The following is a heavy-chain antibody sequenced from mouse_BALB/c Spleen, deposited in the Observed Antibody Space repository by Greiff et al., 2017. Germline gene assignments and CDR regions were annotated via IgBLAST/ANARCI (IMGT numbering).Heavy chain of an antibody. CDR3: ARFPDSSY. D-gene: IGHD2-4*01. J-gene: IGHJ3*01. Sequence: QVQLQQSGAELAKPGASVKMSCKASGYTFTSYWTHWVKQRPGQGLEWIGYINPSTGYTEYNQKFKDKATLTADKSSSTAYMQLSSLTSEDSAVYYCARFPDSSYWGQGTLVTVSA. V-gene: IGHV1-7*01. CDR2: INPSTGYT. CDR1: GYTFTSYW.